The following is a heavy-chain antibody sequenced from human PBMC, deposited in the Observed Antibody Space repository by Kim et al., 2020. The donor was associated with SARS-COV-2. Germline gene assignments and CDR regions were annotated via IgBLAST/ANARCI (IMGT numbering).Heavy chain of an antibody. V-gene: IGHV3-23*01. Sequence: GGSLRLSCAASGFTFNNFAMTWVRQAPGKGLEWVSGTGTSGSSTSYADSVKGRFTISRDNSKNTLYLQMNSLRGEDTAVYYCAKLGSGWTNRKYYFDCWG. CDR2: TGTSGSST. CDR3: AKLGSGWTNRKYYFDC. CDR1: GFTFNNFA. J-gene: IGHJ4*01. D-gene: IGHD6-19*01.